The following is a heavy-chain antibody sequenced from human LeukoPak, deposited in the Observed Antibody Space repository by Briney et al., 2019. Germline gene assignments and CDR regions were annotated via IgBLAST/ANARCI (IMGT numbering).Heavy chain of an antibody. V-gene: IGHV1-8*01. CDR2: MNPNSGNT. Sequence: ASVKVSCKASGYTFTSYDINWVRQATGQGLEWMGWMNPNSGNTGYAQKFQGRVTMTRNTSISTAYMELSSLRSEDTAVYYCARGQKLSEWLLNYYYYYGMDVWGQGTTVTVSS. J-gene: IGHJ6*02. D-gene: IGHD3-3*01. CDR1: GYTFTSYD. CDR3: ARGQKLSEWLLNYYYYYGMDV.